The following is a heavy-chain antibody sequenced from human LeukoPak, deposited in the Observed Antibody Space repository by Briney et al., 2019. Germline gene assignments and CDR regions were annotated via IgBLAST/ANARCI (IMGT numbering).Heavy chain of an antibody. V-gene: IGHV4-34*01. CDR1: GGSFSGYY. Sequence: PSETLSLTCAVYGGSFSGYYWSWIRQPPGKGLEWIGEINHSGSTNYNPSLKSRVTISVDTSKNQFSLKLSSVTVADTAVYYCARRSPPAAIFNWFDPWGQGTLVTVSS. CDR2: INHSGST. D-gene: IGHD2-2*02. CDR3: ARRSPPAAIFNWFDP. J-gene: IGHJ5*02.